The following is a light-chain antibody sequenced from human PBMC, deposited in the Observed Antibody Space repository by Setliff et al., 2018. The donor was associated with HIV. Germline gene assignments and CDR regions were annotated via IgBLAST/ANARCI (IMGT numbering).Light chain of an antibody. CDR1: QSFRNNY. Sequence: EIVLAQSPGTLSLSPGERATLSCRASQSFRNNYLVWYQQRLGQAPRLLIYGASTRASGIPDRFSGSGSGTDFTLTISRLEPEDFAVYYCQQYVTSPITVGQGTRLEIK. J-gene: IGKJ5*01. CDR2: GAS. CDR3: QQYVTSPIT. V-gene: IGKV3-20*01.